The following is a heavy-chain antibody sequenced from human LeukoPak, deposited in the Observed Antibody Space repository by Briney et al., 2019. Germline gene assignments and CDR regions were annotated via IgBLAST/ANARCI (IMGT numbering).Heavy chain of an antibody. J-gene: IGHJ4*02. V-gene: IGHV4-38-2*02. D-gene: IGHD5-18*01. Sequence: SETLSLTCIVSGYPISSGYYWGWIRQPPGKGLEWIGSIYYTGKTSYNPSLRSRVTISVDTSKNQFSLKLSSLTDADTAAYFCARRGTYTANPRGIDYWGQGTLVTVSS. CDR1: GYPISSGYY. CDR2: IYYTGKT. CDR3: ARRGTYTANPRGIDY.